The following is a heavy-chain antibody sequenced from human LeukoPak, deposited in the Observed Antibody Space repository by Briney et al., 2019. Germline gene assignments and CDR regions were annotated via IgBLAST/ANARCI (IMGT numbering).Heavy chain of an antibody. CDR2: IYYSGST. J-gene: IGHJ4*02. Sequence: NTSETLSLTCTVSGGSISSYYWSWIRQPPGKGLEWIGYIYYSGSTNYNPSLKSRVTISVDTSKNQFSLKLSSVTAADTAVYYCARDPAVRRLGWSGFDYWGQGTLVTVSS. CDR1: GGSISSYY. D-gene: IGHD2-15*01. V-gene: IGHV4-59*01. CDR3: ARDPAVRRLGWSGFDY.